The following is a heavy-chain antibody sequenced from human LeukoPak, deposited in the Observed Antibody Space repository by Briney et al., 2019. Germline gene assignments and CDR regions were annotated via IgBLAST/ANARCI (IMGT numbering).Heavy chain of an antibody. CDR1: GFTVSSNY. CDR2: IYNTGST. Sequence: GGSLRLSCAASGFTVSSNYMSWVRQAPGKGLEWVSVIYNTGSTYYADSVKGRFTISRDNSKNTLYLQMNSLRAEDTAVYYCARDTFLAAADNWGQGTLVTVSS. J-gene: IGHJ4*02. V-gene: IGHV3-53*01. CDR3: ARDTFLAAADN. D-gene: IGHD6-13*01.